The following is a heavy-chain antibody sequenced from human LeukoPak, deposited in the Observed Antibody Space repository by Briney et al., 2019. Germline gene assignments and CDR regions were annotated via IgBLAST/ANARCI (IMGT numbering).Heavy chain of an antibody. CDR2: MNPNSGNT. Sequence: ASVTVSCTASGYTFTSYDINWVRQATGQGLEWLGWMNPNSGNTNYAQKLQGRVTMTTDTSTSTAYMELRSLRSDATAVYYCSRDGHRYSSGRDGTTFDYWGQGTLVTVSS. CDR3: SRDGHRYSSGRDGTTFDY. V-gene: IGHV1-18*01. D-gene: IGHD6-19*01. J-gene: IGHJ4*02. CDR1: GYTFTSYD.